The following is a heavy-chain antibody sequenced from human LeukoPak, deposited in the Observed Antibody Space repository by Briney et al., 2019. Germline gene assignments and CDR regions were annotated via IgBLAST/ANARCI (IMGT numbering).Heavy chain of an antibody. D-gene: IGHD4-23*01. V-gene: IGHV3-7*01. J-gene: IGHJ4*02. Sequence: GGSVRLSCEASGFDFSNYYMSWVRQAPGKGLERLANIKYDGSYTYYVDSLNGRFTISRDNAKNSLYLQMSSLRADDAAVYYCTRDEGATVATYRFDFWGQGTLVTVSS. CDR1: GFDFSNYY. CDR2: IKYDGSYT. CDR3: TRDEGATVATYRFDF.